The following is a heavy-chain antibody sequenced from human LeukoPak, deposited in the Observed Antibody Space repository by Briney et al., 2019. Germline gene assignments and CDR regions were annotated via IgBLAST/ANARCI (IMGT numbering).Heavy chain of an antibody. D-gene: IGHD7-27*01. Sequence: GGSLRLSCAASGFTFSSYSMNWVRQAPGKGLEWVSSISSSSSYIYYADSVKGRYTISRDNAKNSLYLQMNSLRAEDMALYYCAKAKAGDSYWYFDLWGRGTLVTVSS. CDR3: AKAKAGDSYWYFDL. CDR1: GFTFSSYS. CDR2: ISSSSSYI. J-gene: IGHJ2*01. V-gene: IGHV3-21*04.